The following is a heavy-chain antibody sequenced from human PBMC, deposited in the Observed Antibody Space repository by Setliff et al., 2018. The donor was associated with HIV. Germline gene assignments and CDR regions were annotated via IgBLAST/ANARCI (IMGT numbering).Heavy chain of an antibody. CDR3: ARAGGPGYLDY. Sequence: GGSLRLSCAASGFSFSNFWINWVRQAPGKGLEWVANIKPDGSVESYGDSVKGRFTISRDNTKNSVFLQMNSLRSDDTAVYYCARAGGPGYLDYWGQGTLVTVSS. V-gene: IGHV3-7*01. CDR1: GFSFSNFW. CDR2: IKPDGSVE. D-gene: IGHD3-10*01. J-gene: IGHJ4*02.